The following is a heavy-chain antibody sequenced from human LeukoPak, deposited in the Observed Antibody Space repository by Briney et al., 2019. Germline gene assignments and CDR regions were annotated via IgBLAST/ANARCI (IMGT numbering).Heavy chain of an antibody. CDR2: FYYSGGT. CDR1: GGSISSSSYY. J-gene: IGHJ6*03. Sequence: SETLSLTCTVSGGSISSSSYYWGWIRQPPGKGLEWIGSFYYSGGTYYNPSLKSRVTISVDTSKNQFSLKLSSVTAADTAVYYCARGYYGSGFMDVWGKGTTVTISS. D-gene: IGHD3-10*01. V-gene: IGHV4-39*07. CDR3: ARGYYGSGFMDV.